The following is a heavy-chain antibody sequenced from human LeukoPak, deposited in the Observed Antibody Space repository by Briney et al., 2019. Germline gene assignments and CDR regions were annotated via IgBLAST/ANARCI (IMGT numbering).Heavy chain of an antibody. D-gene: IGHD6-19*01. CDR3: ARDRIAVAGNRGYYYDGMDV. CDR1: GFSLTTYG. V-gene: IGHV3-30*03. J-gene: IGHJ6*02. Sequence: PGRSLSPSCSPSGFSLTTYGIDWVRHPPRKGLEWVAVISYIGGNKYYADSVKGLFTISRDNSKTTLYLQMNSLRAEDTAVYYCARDRIAVAGNRGYYYDGMDVWGQGTTVTVSS. CDR2: ISYIGGNK.